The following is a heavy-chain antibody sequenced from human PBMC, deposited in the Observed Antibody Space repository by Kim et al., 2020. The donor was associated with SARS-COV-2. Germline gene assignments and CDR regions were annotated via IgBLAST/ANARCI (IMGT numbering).Heavy chain of an antibody. V-gene: IGHV1-8*01. CDR2: MNPNSGNT. D-gene: IGHD2-21*01. CDR3: ARGHLKSIVVVCAPRPYYYYMDD. J-gene: IGHJ6*03. Sequence: ASVKVSCKASGYTFTSYDINWVRQATGQGLEWMGWMNPNSGNTGYAQKFQGRVTMTRNTSISTAYMELSTLRSEDTAVYYCARGHLKSIVVVCAPRPYYYYMDDWGKGTTVTVSS. CDR1: GYTFTSYD.